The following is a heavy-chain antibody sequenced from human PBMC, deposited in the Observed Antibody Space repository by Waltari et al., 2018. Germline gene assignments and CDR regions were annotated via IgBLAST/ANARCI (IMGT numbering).Heavy chain of an antibody. CDR2: INPDGST. V-gene: IGHV4-4*07. D-gene: IGHD4-17*01. CDR3: ARYYGDTY. CDR1: GASISTYY. Sequence: QVHLQESGPGLVKPSETLSLTCTVSGASISTYYWSWIRQAAGKGLEWIGRINPDGSTSFNPSLKGRVTLSLGTSKNQFSLSLSSMTAADTAIYFCARYYGDTYWGQGTLVTVSS. J-gene: IGHJ4*02.